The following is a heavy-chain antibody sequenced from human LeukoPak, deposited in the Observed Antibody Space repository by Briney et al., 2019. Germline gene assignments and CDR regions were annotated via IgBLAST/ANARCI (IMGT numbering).Heavy chain of an antibody. Sequence: SETLSLTCTVSGGSINSGTYYWSWIRQPAGKGLEWIGRIYTSGSTNYNPSLKSRVTMSVDTSKNQFSLKLSSVTAADTAVYYCARDLHDSSGYYSYYYYYYMDVWGKGTTVTISS. D-gene: IGHD3-22*01. CDR3: ARDLHDSSGYYSYYYYYYMDV. V-gene: IGHV4-61*02. CDR1: GGSINSGTYY. CDR2: IYTSGST. J-gene: IGHJ6*03.